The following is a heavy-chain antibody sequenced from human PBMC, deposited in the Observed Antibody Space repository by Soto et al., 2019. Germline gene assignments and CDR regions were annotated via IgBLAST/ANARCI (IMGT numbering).Heavy chain of an antibody. CDR1: GFTFRSYW. CDR3: ANWRAEGYTGKVFDN. J-gene: IGHJ4*02. D-gene: IGHD3-16*02. Sequence: EVQLVESGGGLVQPGGSLRLSCAASGFTFRSYWMTWVRPAPGKGLEWVANITEDGSEKYYVDSVKGRFTISRDDATNTVSLQMNSLRPEDTALYYCANWRAEGYTGKVFDNWGQGTRGTVSS. V-gene: IGHV3-7*01. CDR2: ITEDGSEK.